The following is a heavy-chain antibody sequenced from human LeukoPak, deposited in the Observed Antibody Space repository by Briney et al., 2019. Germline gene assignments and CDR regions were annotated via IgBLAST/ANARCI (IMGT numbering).Heavy chain of an antibody. J-gene: IGHJ6*03. CDR1: GYTFTSYG. CDR3: ARDTGCSSTSCLYYYMDV. D-gene: IGHD2-2*01. V-gene: IGHV1-2*02. CDR2: INPNSGGT. Sequence: ASVKVSCKASGYTFTSYGISWVRQAPGQGLEWMGWINPNSGGTNYAQKFQGRVTMTRDTSISTAYMELSRLRSDDTAVYYCARDTGCSSTSCLYYYMDVWGKGTTVTVSS.